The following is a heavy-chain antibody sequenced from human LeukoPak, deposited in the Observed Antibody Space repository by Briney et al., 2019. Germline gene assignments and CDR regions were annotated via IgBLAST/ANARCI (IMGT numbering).Heavy chain of an antibody. CDR2: IYSGGST. Sequence: GGSLRLSCAASGFTVSSNYMSWVRQAPGKGLEWVSVIYSGGSTYYADSVKGRFTISRDNSRNTLYLQMNSLRAEDTAVYYCARVDRGAFDIWGQGTMVTVSS. J-gene: IGHJ3*02. CDR3: ARVDRGAFDI. D-gene: IGHD3-10*01. CDR1: GFTVSSNY. V-gene: IGHV3-53*01.